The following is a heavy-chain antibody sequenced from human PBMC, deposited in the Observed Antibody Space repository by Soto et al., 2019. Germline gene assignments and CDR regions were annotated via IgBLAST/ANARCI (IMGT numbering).Heavy chain of an antibody. V-gene: IGHV1-69*01. J-gene: IGHJ6*04. CDR2: IIPIFGTA. Sequence: QVQLVQSGAEVKKPGSSVKVSCKASGGTFSSYAISWVRQAPRPGLEWMGGIIPIFGTANYAQKFQGRDTITADESTSTAYMELRSVRSEDTAVYYVARRVVPAAIEYYYGMHGLGKGTTVTVSS. D-gene: IGHD2-2*01. CDR3: ARRVVPAAIEYYYGMHG. CDR1: GGTFSSYA.